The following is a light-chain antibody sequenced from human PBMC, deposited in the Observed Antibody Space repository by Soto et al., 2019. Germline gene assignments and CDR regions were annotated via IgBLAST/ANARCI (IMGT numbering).Light chain of an antibody. CDR2: AAS. Sequence: IQMPQSPSSLSASVGDRFTIPCVASQSITSYLSWYKQQPGIAPKLRIYAASTLPSGVPSRFSGRGSGTDVTITSSSLQHEDVDTEDCRQSYSILITFGQGTRLEIK. CDR3: RQSYSILIT. J-gene: IGKJ5*01. V-gene: IGKV1-39*01. CDR1: QSITSY.